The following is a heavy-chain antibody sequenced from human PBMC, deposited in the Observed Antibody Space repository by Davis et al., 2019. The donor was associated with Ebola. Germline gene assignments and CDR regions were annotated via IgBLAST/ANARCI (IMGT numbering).Heavy chain of an antibody. Sequence: GGSLRLSCAASGFTFSSYGMHWVRQAPGKGLEWVAVIWYDGSNKYYADSVKGRFTISRDNSKNTLYLQMNSLRTDDAALYYCVKGGNSWSRFDYWGQGTPVTVSS. CDR1: GFTFSSYG. J-gene: IGHJ4*02. V-gene: IGHV3-33*06. CDR2: IWYDGSNK. CDR3: VKGGNSWSRFDY. D-gene: IGHD6-13*01.